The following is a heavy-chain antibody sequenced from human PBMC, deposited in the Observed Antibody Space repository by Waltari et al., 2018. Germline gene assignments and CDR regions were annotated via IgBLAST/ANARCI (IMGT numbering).Heavy chain of an antibody. D-gene: IGHD3-3*01. V-gene: IGHV3-23*04. CDR1: GFTFANYA. CDR3: AKKINLWSGPDY. Sequence: EVRLVESGGGLVQPGGSLRLSCAASGFTFANYAMNWVRQAPGKGLEWVSGISGSGGTTYYADSVKGRFTISRDNSKNTLYLQMNSLRAEDTAIYYCAKKINLWSGPDYWGQGALVTVSS. CDR2: ISGSGGTT. J-gene: IGHJ4*02.